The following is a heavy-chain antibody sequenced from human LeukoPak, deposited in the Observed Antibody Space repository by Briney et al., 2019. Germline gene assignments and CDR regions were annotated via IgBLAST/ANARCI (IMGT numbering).Heavy chain of an antibody. CDR3: ARGSRYGSGSYCGY. Sequence: ASVKVSCEASGYTFTSYDINWVRQATGQGLEWMGWTNPNSGNTGYAQKFQGRVTMTRNTSISTAYMELSSLRSEDTAVYYCARGSRYGSGSYCGYWGQGTLVTVSS. CDR1: GYTFTSYD. V-gene: IGHV1-8*01. D-gene: IGHD3-10*01. CDR2: TNPNSGNT. J-gene: IGHJ4*02.